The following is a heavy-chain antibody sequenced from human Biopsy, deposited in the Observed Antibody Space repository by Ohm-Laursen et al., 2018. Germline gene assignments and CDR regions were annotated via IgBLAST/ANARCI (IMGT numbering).Heavy chain of an antibody. CDR3: ARLTGDPSY. Sequence: SETLSLTWTVSGGSITDDYWSWIRQSPGKGLEWIGFISKGGDTNYNPSLKSRATISVDTSKNQFSLKVISVTAADTAVYYCARLTGDPSYWGQGILVTVSS. D-gene: IGHD7-27*01. J-gene: IGHJ4*02. CDR1: GGSITDDY. V-gene: IGHV4-59*01. CDR2: ISKGGDT.